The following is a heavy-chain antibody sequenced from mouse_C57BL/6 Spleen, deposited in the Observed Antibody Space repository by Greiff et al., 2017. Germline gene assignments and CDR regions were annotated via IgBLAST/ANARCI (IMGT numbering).Heavy chain of an antibody. D-gene: IGHD1-1*01. J-gene: IGHJ1*03. Sequence: VQLQQSGPELVKPGASVKISCKASGYAFSSSWMNWVKQRPGKGLEWIGRIYPGDGDTNYNGKFKGKATLTADKSSSTAYMQLSSLTSEDSAVYFCASYSSFYWYFDVWGTGTTVTVSS. CDR1: GYAFSSSW. CDR3: ASYSSFYWYFDV. V-gene: IGHV1-82*01. CDR2: IYPGDGDT.